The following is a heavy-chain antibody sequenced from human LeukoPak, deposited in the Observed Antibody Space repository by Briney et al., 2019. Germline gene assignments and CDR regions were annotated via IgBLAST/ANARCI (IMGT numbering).Heavy chain of an antibody. CDR3: AKGRMPYYDFWSGYPQGYYYGMDV. Sequence: GGSLRLSCAASGFIFSNSAMSWVRQAPGKGLEWFSTPGKGLEWFSAISGSGGSTYYADSVKGRFTISRDNSKNTLYLQMNSLRAEDTAVYYCAKGRMPYYDFWSGYPQGYYYGMDVWGQGTTVTVSS. V-gene: IGHV3-23*01. D-gene: IGHD3-3*01. CDR2: ISGSGGST. J-gene: IGHJ6*02. CDR1: GFIFSNSA.